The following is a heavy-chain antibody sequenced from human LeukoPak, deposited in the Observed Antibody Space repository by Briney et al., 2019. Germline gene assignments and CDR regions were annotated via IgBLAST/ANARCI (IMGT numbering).Heavy chain of an antibody. CDR3: AKDHQQWLVRYLDY. Sequence: PGGSLRLSCAASGFTFSSYGMHWVRQAPGKGLEWVAVISHDGSNKYYADSVKGRFTISRDNSENTLYLQMNSLRAEDTAVYYCAKDHQQWLVRYLDYWGQGTLVTVSS. CDR1: GFTFSSYG. V-gene: IGHV3-30*18. CDR2: ISHDGSNK. D-gene: IGHD6-19*01. J-gene: IGHJ4*02.